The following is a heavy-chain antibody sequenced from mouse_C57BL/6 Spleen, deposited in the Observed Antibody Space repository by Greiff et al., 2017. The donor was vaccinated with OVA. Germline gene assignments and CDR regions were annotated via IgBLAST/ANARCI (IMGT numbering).Heavy chain of an antibody. J-gene: IGHJ3*01. D-gene: IGHD2-3*01. CDR1: GYTFTTYP. CDR3: ARDDGYYLFAY. V-gene: IGHV1-47*01. CDR2: FHPYNDDT. Sequence: VKVVESGAELVKPGASVKMSCKASGYTFTTYPIEWMKQNHGKSLEWIGNFHPYNDDTKYNEKFKGKATLTVEKSSSTVYLELSRLTSDDSAVYYCARDDGYYLFAYWGQGTLVTVSA.